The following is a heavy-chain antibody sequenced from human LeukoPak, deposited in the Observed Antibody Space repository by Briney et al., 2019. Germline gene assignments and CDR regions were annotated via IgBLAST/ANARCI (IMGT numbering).Heavy chain of an antibody. CDR3: ARGLFSSTTLLGTLDY. CDR2: ISAYNGNT. V-gene: IGHV1-18*01. Sequence: GASVKVSCKASGYTFTSYGISWVRQAPGQGLEWMGWISAYNGNTNYAQKLQGRVTMTTDTSTSTAYMELRSLRSDDTAVYYCARGLFSSTTLLGTLDYWGQGTLVTVSS. CDR1: GYTFTSYG. J-gene: IGHJ4*02. D-gene: IGHD2-2*01.